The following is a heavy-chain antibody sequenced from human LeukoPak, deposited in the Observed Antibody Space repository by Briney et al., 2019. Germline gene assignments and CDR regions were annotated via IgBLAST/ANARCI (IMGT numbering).Heavy chain of an antibody. Sequence: GGSLRLSCAAFGFTFSSYGMHWVRQTPGKGLEWVAFIRHDGSYQQYADSVKGRFTVSRDNSKDMVYLEMNSLRTEDTAVYYCAKNRDSSDYPRDFDFWGQGTLVTVSS. D-gene: IGHD3-22*01. J-gene: IGHJ4*02. CDR2: IRHDGSYQ. CDR3: AKNRDSSDYPRDFDF. V-gene: IGHV3-30*02. CDR1: GFTFSSYG.